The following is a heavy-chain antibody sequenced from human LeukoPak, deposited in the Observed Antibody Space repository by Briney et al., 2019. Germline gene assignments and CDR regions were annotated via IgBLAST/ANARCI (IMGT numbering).Heavy chain of an antibody. D-gene: IGHD3-10*01. J-gene: IGHJ4*02. CDR3: ATGHYYGSGSIDFDY. Sequence: KTSETLSLTCTVSGGSISSYYWSWIRQPPGKGLEWIGYIYYSGSTNYNPSLKSRVTISVDTSKNQFSLKLSSVTAADTAVYYCATGHYYGSGSIDFDYWGQGTLVTVSS. CDR1: GGSISSYY. V-gene: IGHV4-59*01. CDR2: IYYSGST.